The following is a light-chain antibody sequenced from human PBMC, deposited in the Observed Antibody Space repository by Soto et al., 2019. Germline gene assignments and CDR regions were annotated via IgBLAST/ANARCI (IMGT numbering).Light chain of an antibody. J-gene: IGLJ1*01. CDR1: SSDIGGYNS. V-gene: IGLV2-8*01. CDR2: DVT. Sequence: QSALTQSPSASGSPGQSVTISCTGTSSDIGGYNSVSWYQQHPGKAPKVMIYDVTKRPSGVPDRFSGSKSGNTASLTVSALQAEDEADYYCQSYDSSLSGYVFGTGTKVTVL. CDR3: QSYDSSLSGYV.